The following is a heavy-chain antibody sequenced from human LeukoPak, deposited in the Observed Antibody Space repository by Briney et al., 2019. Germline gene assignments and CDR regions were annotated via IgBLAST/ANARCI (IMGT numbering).Heavy chain of an antibody. CDR2: INPNSGGT. CDR3: ARDSSSWANYYYYYMDV. V-gene: IGHV1-2*02. D-gene: IGHD6-13*01. Sequence: ASVKVSCKASGYTFTGYYMHWVRQAPGQGLEWMGWINPNSGGTNYAQKLQGRVTMTTDTSTSTAYMELRSLRSDDTAVYYCARDSSSWANYYYYYMDVWGKGTTVTISS. J-gene: IGHJ6*03. CDR1: GYTFTGYY.